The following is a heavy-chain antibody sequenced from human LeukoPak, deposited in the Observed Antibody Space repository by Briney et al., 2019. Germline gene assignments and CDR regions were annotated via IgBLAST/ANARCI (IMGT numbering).Heavy chain of an antibody. D-gene: IGHD2-21*02. CDR2: INHSGST. CDR1: GGPFSGYY. V-gene: IGHV4-34*01. Sequence: SETLSLTWAGYGGPFSGYYWSWIRQPPGKGLEWIGEINHSGSTNYNPSLKSRVTISIDTSKNQFPLKLSSATAAETAVYYCARGRALAYCGGDCWGLDYWGQGTLVTASS. CDR3: ARGRALAYCGGDCWGLDY. J-gene: IGHJ4*02.